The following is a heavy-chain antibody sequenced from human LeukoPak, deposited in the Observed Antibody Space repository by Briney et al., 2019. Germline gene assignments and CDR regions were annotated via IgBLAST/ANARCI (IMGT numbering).Heavy chain of an antibody. CDR1: GDSISSSSYY. Sequence: PSETLSLTCTISGDSISSSSYYWGWIRQPPGKGLEWIGSIYYSGSTYYNPSLKSRVTISVDTSKNQFSLKLSSVTAADTAVYYCARDFYGSGSYLYNWFDPWGQGTLVTVSS. CDR3: ARDFYGSGSYLYNWFDP. V-gene: IGHV4-39*07. CDR2: IYYSGST. D-gene: IGHD3-10*01. J-gene: IGHJ5*02.